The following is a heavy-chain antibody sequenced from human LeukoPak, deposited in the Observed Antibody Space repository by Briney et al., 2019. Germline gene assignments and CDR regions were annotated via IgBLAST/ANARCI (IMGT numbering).Heavy chain of an antibody. CDR2: INIDGSGT. J-gene: IGHJ6*03. Sequence: GGSLRLSCAASGFTFSSFWMHWVRQAPGKGLVWVSRINIDGSGTTYADSVKGRFTISRDNAKNTLYLQMNSLRVADTAVYYCARVRPGYYYMDVWGKGTTVTVSS. CDR3: ARVRPGYYYMDV. D-gene: IGHD7-27*01. CDR1: GFTFSSFW. V-gene: IGHV3-74*01.